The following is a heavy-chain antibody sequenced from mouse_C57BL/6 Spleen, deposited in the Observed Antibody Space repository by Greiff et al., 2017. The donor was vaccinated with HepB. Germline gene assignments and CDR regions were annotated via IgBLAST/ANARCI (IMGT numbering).Heavy chain of an antibody. CDR2: IDPSDSYT. V-gene: IGHV1-50*01. Sequence: QVQLQQPGAELVKPGASVKLSCKASGYTFTSYWMQWVKQRPGQGLEWIGEIDPSDSYTNYNQKFKGKATLTVDTSSSTAYMQLSSLTSEDSAVYYCARGENYGSSYADYWGQGTTLTVSS. CDR1: GYTFTSYW. D-gene: IGHD1-1*01. CDR3: ARGENYGSSYADY. J-gene: IGHJ2*01.